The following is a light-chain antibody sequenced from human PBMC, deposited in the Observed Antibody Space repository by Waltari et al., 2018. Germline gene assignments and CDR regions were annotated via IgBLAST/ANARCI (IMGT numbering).Light chain of an antibody. J-gene: IGLJ3*02. CDR1: SRDVGRSNL. Sequence: QSALTQPASVSGSPGQSITVSCTGTSRDVGRSNLVSWYQQHPGKAPKLLIYEVSERPFGVSDRFLVAKSGNTASLTISGLQAEDEGDYYCCSFAGSSISMVFGGGTKLTVL. CDR2: EVS. CDR3: CSFAGSSISMV. V-gene: IGLV2-23*02.